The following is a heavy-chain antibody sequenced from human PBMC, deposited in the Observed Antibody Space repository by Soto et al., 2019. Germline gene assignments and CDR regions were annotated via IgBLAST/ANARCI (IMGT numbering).Heavy chain of an antibody. CDR2: IYPGDSDT. CDR3: ASSRDYYDSSGYVDY. Sequence: GESLKISCKGSGYSFTSYWIGWVRQMPGKGLEWMGIIYPGDSDTRYSPPFQGQVTISADKSISTAYLQWSSLKASDTAMYYCASSRDYYDSSGYVDYWGQGTLVTVSS. V-gene: IGHV5-51*01. CDR1: GYSFTSYW. J-gene: IGHJ4*02. D-gene: IGHD3-22*01.